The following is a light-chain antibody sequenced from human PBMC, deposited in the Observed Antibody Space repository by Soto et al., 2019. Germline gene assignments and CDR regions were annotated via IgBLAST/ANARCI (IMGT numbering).Light chain of an antibody. Sequence: EVVMTQSPATLSVSPGDKVSLSCRANQTISNTLAWYQQKPGQAPRLLIYGASSRATGIPDRFSGSGSGTDFTLTISRLEPEDFAVYYCQQRHMWPITFGQGTRLEIK. CDR1: QTISNT. CDR2: GAS. V-gene: IGKV3D-15*01. CDR3: QQRHMWPIT. J-gene: IGKJ5*01.